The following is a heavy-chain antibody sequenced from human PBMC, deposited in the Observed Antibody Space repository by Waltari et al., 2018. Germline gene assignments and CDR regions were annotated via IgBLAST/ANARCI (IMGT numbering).Heavy chain of an antibody. Sequence: QVQLQESGPGLVKPSETLSLTCTVSDSSITTDYFWGWIRRPPGKGPEWIGSIYHTGNTYYDPSLKPRVAISVDTSKNQFSLRLSSVTAADTAVYYCARVTTVRLFDYWGQGILVTVSS. CDR2: IYHTGNT. J-gene: IGHJ4*02. V-gene: IGHV4-38-2*02. CDR1: DSSITTDYF. D-gene: IGHD4-4*01. CDR3: ARVTTVRLFDY.